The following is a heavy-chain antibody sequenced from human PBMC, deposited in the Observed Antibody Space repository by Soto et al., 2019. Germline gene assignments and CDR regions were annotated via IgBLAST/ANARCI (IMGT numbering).Heavy chain of an antibody. CDR3: ASTVDTTMVTWALGN. CDR1: RFIFISYG. D-gene: IGHD5-18*01. Sequence: PGESLKISCAAPRFIFISYGMHCFLQSRVKVLEWLAVTSYDGNNKYYGDSVKGRFTISRDESKNTLYLQMNSLRPEDTAVYYCASTVDTTMVTWALGNWGQGTLVTVSS. V-gene: IGHV3-30*03. CDR2: TSYDGNNK. J-gene: IGHJ1*01.